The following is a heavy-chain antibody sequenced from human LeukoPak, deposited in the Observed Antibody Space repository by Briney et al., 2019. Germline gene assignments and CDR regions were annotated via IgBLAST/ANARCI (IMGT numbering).Heavy chain of an antibody. D-gene: IGHD4-11*01. CDR2: INHSGST. J-gene: IGHJ4*02. CDR1: GGSFSGYY. V-gene: IGHV4-34*01. Sequence: PSETLSLTCAVYGGSFSGYYWSWIRQPPGKGLEWIGEINHSGSTNYNPSLKSRVTISVDTSKNQFSLKLSSATAADTAVYYCARSIPTVTLYYFDYWGQGTLVTVSS. CDR3: ARSIPTVTLYYFDY.